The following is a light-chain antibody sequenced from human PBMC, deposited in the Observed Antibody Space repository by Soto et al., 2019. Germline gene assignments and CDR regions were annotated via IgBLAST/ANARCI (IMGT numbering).Light chain of an antibody. Sequence: EIVLTQSPATLSLSPCESATLSCRASQSVSSSNLAWYQQKPGQAPSLLIHGASSRATGIPDRFSGSGSGTDFTLTISRLEPEDFAVYYCQQRSNWRDTFGGGTKVDIK. J-gene: IGKJ4*01. CDR3: QQRSNWRDT. CDR1: QSVSSSN. CDR2: GAS. V-gene: IGKV3D-20*02.